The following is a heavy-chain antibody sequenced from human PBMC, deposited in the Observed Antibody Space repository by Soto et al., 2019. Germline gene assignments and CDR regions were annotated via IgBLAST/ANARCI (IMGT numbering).Heavy chain of an antibody. J-gene: IGHJ4*02. CDR3: ARRLQWQLRPLDS. Sequence: QEHLMESGGGLVKPGGSLRLSCAGSGFIFSDYYITWIRRAPGKGLEWVSYINTLSSAIYYADSVKGRFTISRDNAKNVVYLQMNSLRAEDTAVYYCARRLQWQLRPLDSWGRGTLVTVSS. CDR1: GFIFSDYY. D-gene: IGHD6-19*01. CDR2: INTLSSAI. V-gene: IGHV3-11*01.